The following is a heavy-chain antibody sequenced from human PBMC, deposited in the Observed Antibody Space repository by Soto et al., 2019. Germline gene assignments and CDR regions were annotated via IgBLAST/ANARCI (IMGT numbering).Heavy chain of an antibody. CDR1: GGSISSYY. J-gene: IGHJ3*02. CDR3: ARVLGVGAFDI. CDR2: IYYSGST. Sequence: SETLSLTCTVSGGSISSYYWSWIRQPPGKGLEWIGYIYYSGSTKYNPSLKSRVTISVDTSKNQFSRKLSSVTAADTAVYYCARVLGVGAFDIWGQGTMVTVSS. V-gene: IGHV4-59*01.